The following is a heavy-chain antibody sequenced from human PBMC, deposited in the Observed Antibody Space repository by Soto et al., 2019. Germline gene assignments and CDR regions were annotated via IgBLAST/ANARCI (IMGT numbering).Heavy chain of an antibody. J-gene: IGHJ6*02. Sequence: EVQLLESGGGLVQPGGSLRLSCAASGFTFSSYAMSWVRQAPGKGLEWVSAISGSDDSTYYADSVKGRFTISRDNPKNTXYLQMNSLRAEDMAVYYCAKAPPPLSPSMVRGVISYYYGMDVWGQGTTVTVSS. CDR1: GFTFSSYA. CDR2: ISGSDDST. CDR3: AKAPPPLSPSMVRGVISYYYGMDV. V-gene: IGHV3-23*01. D-gene: IGHD3-10*01.